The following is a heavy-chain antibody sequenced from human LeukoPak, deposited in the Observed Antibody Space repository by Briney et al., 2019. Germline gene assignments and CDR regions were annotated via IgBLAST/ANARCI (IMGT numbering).Heavy chain of an antibody. V-gene: IGHV3-11*04. J-gene: IGHJ4*02. D-gene: IGHD6-6*01. CDR1: GFTFSDYY. CDR2: IDSSGSTI. CDR3: ARSSIAARLY. Sequence: GGSLRLSCATSGFTFSDYYMSWIRQAPGKGLEWISYIDSSGSTIYYADSVKGRFTISRDNAKNSLYLQMNSLRAEDTAVYYCARSSIAARLYWGQGTLVTVSS.